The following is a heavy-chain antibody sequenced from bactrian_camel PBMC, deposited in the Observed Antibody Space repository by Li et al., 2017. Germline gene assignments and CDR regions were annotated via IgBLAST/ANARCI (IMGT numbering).Heavy chain of an antibody. D-gene: IGHD2*01. J-gene: IGHJ4*01. CDR1: EYIARTYC. CDR3: ALDTTFCTHCRGGYCYTGDEYNY. V-gene: IGHV3S53*01. Sequence: QLVESGGGSVQAGGALGLSCAMPEYIARTYCTGWYRQTPGKEREPVAIFDIDGSAAYAASVKGRFTIFKDNANNTIYLIMNSLKPEDTAMYYCALDTTFCTHCRGGYCYTGDEYNYWARGPRSPSP. CDR2: FDIDGSA.